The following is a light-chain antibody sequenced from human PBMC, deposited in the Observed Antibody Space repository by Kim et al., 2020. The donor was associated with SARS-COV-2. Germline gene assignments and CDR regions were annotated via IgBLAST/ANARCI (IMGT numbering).Light chain of an antibody. V-gene: IGKV1-5*01. CDR3: QQYYSYPWT. J-gene: IGKJ1*01. CDR2: DAS. CDR1: QSVRGW. Sequence: VGGRGTVTCRASQSVRGWLAWYQLTPGEAAKLVIIDASSLQSGVPSRFSGSGSGTEFTLAISSLLPDDFATFCCQQYYSYPWTFGQGTKVDIK.